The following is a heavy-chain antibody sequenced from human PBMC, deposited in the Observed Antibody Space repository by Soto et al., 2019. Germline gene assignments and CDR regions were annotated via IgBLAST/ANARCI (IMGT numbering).Heavy chain of an antibody. Sequence: GGSLRLSCAASGFTFSSYAMHWVRQAPGKGLEWVAVISYDGSNKYYADSVKGRFTISRDNSKNTLYLQMNSLRAEDTAVYYCAREHSSVYYFDYWGQGTLVTVS. CDR2: ISYDGSNK. CDR3: AREHSSVYYFDY. V-gene: IGHV3-30-3*01. D-gene: IGHD6-19*01. CDR1: GFTFSSYA. J-gene: IGHJ4*02.